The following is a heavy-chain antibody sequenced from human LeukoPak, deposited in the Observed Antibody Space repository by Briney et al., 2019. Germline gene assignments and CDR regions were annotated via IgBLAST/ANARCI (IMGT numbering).Heavy chain of an antibody. CDR2: IYPRDGST. CDR1: GYTFTSNY. V-gene: IGHV1-46*01. CDR3: ARDQEGFDY. Sequence: ASVKVSCKASGYTFTSNYIHWVRQAPGQGLEWMGMIYPRDGSTSYAQKFQGRVTVTRDTYTSTVHMELSGLRSEDTAVYYCARDQEGFDYWGQGTLVTVSS. J-gene: IGHJ4*02.